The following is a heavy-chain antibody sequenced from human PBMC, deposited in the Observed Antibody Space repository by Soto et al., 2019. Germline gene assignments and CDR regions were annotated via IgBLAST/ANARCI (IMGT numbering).Heavy chain of an antibody. V-gene: IGHV3-23*01. Sequence: GGSLRLSCAASGFTFSTYTMNWVRQAPGKGLEWVSAISGSGGSTYYADSEKGRFTISRDNSKNTLYLQMNSLRAEDTAVYYCAKVSGYDFPTNWFAPWGQGTLVTVSS. D-gene: IGHD3-3*01. CDR2: ISGSGGST. CDR3: AKVSGYDFPTNWFAP. J-gene: IGHJ5*02. CDR1: GFTFSTYT.